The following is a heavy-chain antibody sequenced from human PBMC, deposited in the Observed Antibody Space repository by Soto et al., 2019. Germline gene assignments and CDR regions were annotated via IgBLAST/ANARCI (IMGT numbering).Heavy chain of an antibody. D-gene: IGHD2-2*01. CDR1: GYTFTGYY. Sequence: ASVKVSCKASGYTFTGYYIHWVRQAPGQGLEWMGGINPNSGASNYAQKFQGRVTMTRDTSISTGYMELSRLRSDDTAVYYFARYCSSTSCQFDPWGQGTLVTVSS. V-gene: IGHV1-2*02. J-gene: IGHJ5*02. CDR2: INPNSGAS. CDR3: ARYCSSTSCQFDP.